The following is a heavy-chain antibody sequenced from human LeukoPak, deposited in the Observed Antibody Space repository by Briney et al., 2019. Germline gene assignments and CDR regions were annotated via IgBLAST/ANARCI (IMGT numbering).Heavy chain of an antibody. CDR1: GGSISSSNSY. V-gene: IGHV4-61*01. J-gene: IGHJ4*02. CDR3: ARENILTGYYDY. CDR2: IYYSGST. Sequence: PSETLSLTCTVSGGSISSSNSYWGWIRQPPGKGLEWIGYIYYSGSTNYNPSLKSRVTISVDTSKNQFSLKLSSVTAADTAVYYCARENILTGYYDYWGQGTLVTVSS. D-gene: IGHD3-9*01.